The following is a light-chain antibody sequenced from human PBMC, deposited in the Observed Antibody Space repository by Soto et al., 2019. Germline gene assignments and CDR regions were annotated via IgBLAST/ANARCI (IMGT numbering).Light chain of an antibody. CDR3: QQPYSPLSIT. J-gene: IGKJ5*01. V-gene: IGKV1-39*01. Sequence: DIQMTQSPSSLSASVGDRVTITCRASESIARHLNWYQQKPGKAPKLLIYAASSLQNVVPTRFRGGGSGTDFPLTITTLQPEDFATYYCQQPYSPLSITFGQGTRLEIK. CDR1: ESIARH. CDR2: AAS.